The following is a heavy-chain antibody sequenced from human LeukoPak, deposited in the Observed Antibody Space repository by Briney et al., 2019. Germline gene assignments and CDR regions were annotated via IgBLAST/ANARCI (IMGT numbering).Heavy chain of an antibody. J-gene: IGHJ4*02. CDR3: SRESGAFCPFGY. D-gene: IGHD1-26*01. CDR2: IYHSGST. Sequence: SETLSLTCTVSGDSISSYYWSWVRQPPEKGLEWIGEIYHSGSTNYNPSLKSRVTISVDKSKNQFSLKLSSVTAADTAIYYCSRESGAFCPFGYWGQGTLVIVPS. CDR1: GDSISSYY. V-gene: IGHV4-4*02.